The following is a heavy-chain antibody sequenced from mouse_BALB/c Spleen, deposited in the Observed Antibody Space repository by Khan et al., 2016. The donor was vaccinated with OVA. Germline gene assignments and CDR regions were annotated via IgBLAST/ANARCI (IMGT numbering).Heavy chain of an antibody. CDR2: IWGGGGT. CDR3: ARAYYRYDGYYAMDY. D-gene: IGHD2-14*01. J-gene: IGHJ4*01. Sequence: VQLQESGPGLVAPSQSLSITCTVSAFSLSRYNIHWVRQPPGKGLEWLGMIWGGGGTDYNSTLKSRLNISKDNSKSQVFLKMNSLQTDDTAIYYCARAYYRYDGYYAMDYWGKGTSVTVSS. V-gene: IGHV2-6-4*01. CDR1: AFSLSRYN.